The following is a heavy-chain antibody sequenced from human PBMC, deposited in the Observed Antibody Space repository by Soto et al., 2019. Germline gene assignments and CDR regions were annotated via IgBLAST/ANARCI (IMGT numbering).Heavy chain of an antibody. CDR2: IHHSGST. J-gene: IGHJ5*02. CDR3: ARVRQGCSSTSCYFDP. Sequence: LSLTCAVSGGSISSSNWWNWVRQPPGKGLEWIGEIHHSGSTNYNPSLKSRVTISVDKSKNQFSLKLNSVTAADTAVYYCARVRQGCSSTSCYFDPWGQGTLVTVSS. V-gene: IGHV4-4*02. D-gene: IGHD2-2*01. CDR1: GGSISSSNW.